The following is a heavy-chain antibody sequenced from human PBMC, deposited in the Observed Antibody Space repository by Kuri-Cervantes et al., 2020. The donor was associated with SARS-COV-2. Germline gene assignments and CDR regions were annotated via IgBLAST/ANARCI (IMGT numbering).Heavy chain of an antibody. CDR2: IFSNGSP. CDR1: GGSLPSDNYY. Sequence: SETLSLTCSVSGGSLPSDNYYWGWIRQSPGKGLEWIGSIFSNGSPYYSPSLKSRVTISVDTSKNQCSLKLISVTAADTGVYYCARRLRGTTVTNGKLTNFLDLWGQGTMVTVSS. D-gene: IGHD4-17*01. CDR3: ARRLRGTTVTNGKLTNFLDL. J-gene: IGHJ3*01. V-gene: IGHV4-39*01.